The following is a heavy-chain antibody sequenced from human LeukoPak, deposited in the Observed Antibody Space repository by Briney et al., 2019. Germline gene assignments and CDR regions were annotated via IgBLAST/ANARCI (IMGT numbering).Heavy chain of an antibody. CDR2: IDPIDSYT. D-gene: IGHD5-18*01. V-gene: IGHV5-10-1*01. Sequence: GESLGISFKASGSRFPSYWITWVRQMPGKGLEWMGGIDPIDSYTTYSPSFQGHVTVSADKSIATVYLQWSSLKASDTAMYYCARARVDTAMADFDYWGQGTLVTVSS. CDR1: GSRFPSYW. CDR3: ARARVDTAMADFDY. J-gene: IGHJ4*02.